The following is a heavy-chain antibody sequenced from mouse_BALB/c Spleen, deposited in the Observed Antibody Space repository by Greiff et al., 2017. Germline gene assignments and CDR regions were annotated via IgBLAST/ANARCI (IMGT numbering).Heavy chain of an antibody. CDR2: IWSGGST. D-gene: IGHD3-3*01. CDR1: GFSLTSYG. Sequence: VQLKESGPGLVQPSQSLSITCTVSGFSLTSYGVHWVRQSPGKGLEWLGVIWSGGSTDYNAAFISRLSISKDNSKSQVFFKMNSLQANDTAIYYCARGTYRYFDVWGAGTTVTVSS. CDR3: ARGTYRYFDV. V-gene: IGHV2-2*02. J-gene: IGHJ1*01.